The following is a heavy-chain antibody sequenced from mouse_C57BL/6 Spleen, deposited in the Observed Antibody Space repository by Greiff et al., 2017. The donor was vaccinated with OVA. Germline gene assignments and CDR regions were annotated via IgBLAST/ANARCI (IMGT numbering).Heavy chain of an antibody. Sequence: QVQLKQPGAELVKPGASVKMSCKASGYTFTSYWITWVKQRPGQGLEWIGDIYPGSGSTNYNEKFKSKATLTVDTSSSTAYMQLSSLTSEDSAVYYCAREDYYYGSSQFADWGQGTLVTVSA. D-gene: IGHD1-1*01. V-gene: IGHV1-55*01. J-gene: IGHJ3*01. CDR2: IYPGSGST. CDR3: AREDYYYGSSQFAD. CDR1: GYTFTSYW.